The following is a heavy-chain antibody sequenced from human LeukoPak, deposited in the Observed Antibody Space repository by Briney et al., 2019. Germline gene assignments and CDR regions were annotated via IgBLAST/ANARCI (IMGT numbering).Heavy chain of an antibody. D-gene: IGHD6-13*01. Sequence: GGSLRLSCAASGFTFSSYNMNWVRQAPGKGLEWVSSISSSSSYIYYADSVKGRFTISRDNAKKSFYLQMNSLRAEDTAVYYCARVGRAITAAGFGAFDIWGQGTMVIVSS. CDR1: GFTFSSYN. CDR2: ISSSSSYI. CDR3: ARVGRAITAAGFGAFDI. V-gene: IGHV3-21*04. J-gene: IGHJ3*02.